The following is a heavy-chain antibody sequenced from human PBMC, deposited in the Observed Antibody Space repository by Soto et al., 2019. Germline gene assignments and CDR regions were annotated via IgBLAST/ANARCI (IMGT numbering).Heavy chain of an antibody. V-gene: IGHV4-34*01. D-gene: IGHD6-19*01. CDR1: GGSFSGYY. Sequence: SETLSLTCAVYGGSFSGYYWSLIRQPPGKGLEWIGEINHSGSTNYNPSLKSRVTIPVDTSKNQFSLKLSSVTAADTAVYYCGMGYSSGWYDFSPYYYYGMDVWGQGTTVTVSS. CDR2: INHSGST. CDR3: GMGYSSGWYDFSPYYYYGMDV. J-gene: IGHJ6*02.